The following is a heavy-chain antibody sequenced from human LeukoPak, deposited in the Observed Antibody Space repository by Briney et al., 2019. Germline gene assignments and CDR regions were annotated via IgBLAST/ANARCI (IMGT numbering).Heavy chain of an antibody. V-gene: IGHV1-18*01. CDR3: ARDRSGHYYDSSGYSSFDY. CDR1: GYTFTSYG. D-gene: IGHD3-22*01. CDR2: ISAYNGNT. J-gene: IGHJ4*02. Sequence: ASVKVSCKASGYTFTSYGISWVRQAPGQGLEWMGWISAYNGNTNYAQKLQGRVTMTTDTSTSTAYMELRSLRSDDTAVYYCARDRSGHYYDSSGYSSFDYWGQGTLVTVSS.